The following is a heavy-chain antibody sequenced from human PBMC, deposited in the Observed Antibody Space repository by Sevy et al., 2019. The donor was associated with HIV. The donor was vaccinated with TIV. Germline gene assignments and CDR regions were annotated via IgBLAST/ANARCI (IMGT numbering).Heavy chain of an antibody. V-gene: IGHV3-48*03. CDR2: ISNCGTTI. CDR1: GFTFSSYE. D-gene: IGHD4-17*01. J-gene: IGHJ4*02. Sequence: GGSLRLSCAASGFTFSSYEMSWVRQAPGKGLEWVSYISNCGTTIYYSDSVKGRFTISRDNARNSLYLQMNSLRAEDTAIYYCARDLPPSATTVAHFDCWGQGTLVTVSS. CDR3: ARDLPPSATTVAHFDC.